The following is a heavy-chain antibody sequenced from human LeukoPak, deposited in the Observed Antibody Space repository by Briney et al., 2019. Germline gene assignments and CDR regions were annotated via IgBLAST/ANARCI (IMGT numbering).Heavy chain of an antibody. V-gene: IGHV3-23*01. D-gene: IGHD2-15*01. CDR2: ISNNGGYT. Sequence: GGSLSLSCAASGFTFSSSAMSWVRQAPGKGLEWVSAISNNGGYTYYADSVQGRFTISRDNSKSTLCLQMNSLRAEDTAVYYCAKQLGYCSDGSCYFPYWGQGTLVTVSS. CDR1: GFTFSSSA. J-gene: IGHJ4*02. CDR3: AKQLGYCSDGSCYFPY.